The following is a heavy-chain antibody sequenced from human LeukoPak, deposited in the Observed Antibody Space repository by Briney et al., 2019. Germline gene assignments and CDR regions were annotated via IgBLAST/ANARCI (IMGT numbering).Heavy chain of an antibody. CDR2: IYYSGST. CDR3: ARKYGSGSYGWFDP. Sequence: PSETLSLTCTVSGGSISSYYWSWIRQPPGKGLEWIGYIYYSGSTNYNPSLKSRVTISLDTSKNQFSLKLSSVTAADTAVYFCARKYGSGSYGWFDPWGQGTLVTVSS. D-gene: IGHD3-10*01. V-gene: IGHV4-59*01. CDR1: GGSISSYY. J-gene: IGHJ5*02.